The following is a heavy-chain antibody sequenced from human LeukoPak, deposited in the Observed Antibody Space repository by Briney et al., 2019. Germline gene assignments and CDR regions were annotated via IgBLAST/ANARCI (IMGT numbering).Heavy chain of an antibody. J-gene: IGHJ4*02. CDR2: IYYSGST. CDR1: GGSISSSSYY. V-gene: IGHV4-39*01. Sequence: SETLSLTCTVSGGSISSSSYYWGWIRQPPGKGLEWIGSIYYSGSTYYNPSLKSRVTFSVDTSENQFSLKLSSVTAADTAVYYCARHPLDIVVVPAAMPVDYWGQGTLVTASS. CDR3: ARHPLDIVVVPAAMPVDY. D-gene: IGHD2-2*01.